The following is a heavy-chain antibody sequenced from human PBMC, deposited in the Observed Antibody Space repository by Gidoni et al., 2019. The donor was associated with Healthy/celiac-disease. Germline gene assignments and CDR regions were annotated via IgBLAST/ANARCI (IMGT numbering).Heavy chain of an antibody. V-gene: IGHV1-69*01. D-gene: IGHD4-17*01. J-gene: IGHJ3*02. Sequence: QVQPVQSGAEVKKPGSSLKVSCKASGGTFSSHAISWVRQVAGQGLEWMGGINPILGTANDKQKFQGKLTITADETTSTAYMELSRVRAEDTAVYYCARGVHYGSNPIDAFDIWGQGTMVTVSS. CDR2: INPILGTA. CDR3: ARGVHYGSNPIDAFDI. CDR1: GGTFSSHA.